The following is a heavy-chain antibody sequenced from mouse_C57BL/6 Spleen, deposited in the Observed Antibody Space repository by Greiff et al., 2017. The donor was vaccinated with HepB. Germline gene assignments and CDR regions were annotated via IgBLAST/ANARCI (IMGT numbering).Heavy chain of an antibody. D-gene: IGHD4-1*01. CDR1: GYAFSSYW. CDR3: ARSWDLAWFAY. J-gene: IGHJ3*01. CDR2: IYPGDGDT. V-gene: IGHV1-80*01. Sequence: VKLVESGAELVKPGASVKISCKASGYAFSSYWMNWVKQRPGKGLEWIGQIYPGDGDTNYNGKFKGKATLTADKSSSTAYMQLSSLTSEDSAVYFCARSWDLAWFAYWGQGTLVTVSA.